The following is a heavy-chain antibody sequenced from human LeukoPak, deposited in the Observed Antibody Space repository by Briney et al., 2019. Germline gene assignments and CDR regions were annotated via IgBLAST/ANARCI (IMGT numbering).Heavy chain of an antibody. J-gene: IGHJ4*02. D-gene: IGHD6-6*01. CDR2: ICSSCSYI. Sequence: GGSLRLSCAASGFTFSSYSMNWVRQAAGKGLEWVSSICSSCSYIYYADSVTGRFTISRDNAKNSLYLQMNSLRAEDTAVYYCARGSSSSSLPADYWGQGTLVTVSS. CDR3: ARGSSSSSLPADY. CDR1: GFTFSSYS. V-gene: IGHV3-21*01.